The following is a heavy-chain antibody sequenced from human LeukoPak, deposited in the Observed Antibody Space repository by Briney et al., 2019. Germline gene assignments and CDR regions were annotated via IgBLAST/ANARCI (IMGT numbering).Heavy chain of an antibody. J-gene: IGHJ1*01. CDR2: MSSGGST. Sequence: PSETLSLTCTVSGASISSSYCTWLRQSAGEGLEWIGRMSSGGSTTYNPSFKGRVTMSLDTSKRQFSLNLSSVTAADTAVYYCARDQTYYVSSGYYYVTYLQHWGQGILVTVSS. V-gene: IGHV4-4*07. CDR3: ARDQTYYVSSGYYYVTYLQH. CDR1: GASISSSY. D-gene: IGHD3-22*01.